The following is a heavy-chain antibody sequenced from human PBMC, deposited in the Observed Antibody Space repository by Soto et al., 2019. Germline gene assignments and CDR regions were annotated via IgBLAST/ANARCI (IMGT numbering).Heavy chain of an antibody. D-gene: IGHD1-26*01. CDR1: GSTFTSYD. CDR3: ARGSNSGSYWTGVYYYYYYGMDV. J-gene: IGHJ6*02. CDR2: MNPNSGNT. Sequence: ASVNVYCKASGSTFTSYDINWVRQAPGQGLEWMGWMNPNSGNTGYAQKFQGRVTMTRNTSISTAYMELSSLRSEDTAVYYCARGSNSGSYWTGVYYYYYYGMDVWGQGTTVTVSS. V-gene: IGHV1-8*01.